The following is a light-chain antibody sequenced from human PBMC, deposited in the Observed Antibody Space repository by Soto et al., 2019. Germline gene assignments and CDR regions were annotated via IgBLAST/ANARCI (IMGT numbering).Light chain of an antibody. Sequence: EIVMTQSPATLSVSPGERATLSCRASQSVSSNLAWYQQKPGQAPRLLIYGASTRATGIPARFSGSGSGTEFTLTISSLQSEDFAVYYCHQYHNFPRTFGQGTKVEI. V-gene: IGKV3-15*01. CDR2: GAS. J-gene: IGKJ1*01. CDR3: HQYHNFPRT. CDR1: QSVSSN.